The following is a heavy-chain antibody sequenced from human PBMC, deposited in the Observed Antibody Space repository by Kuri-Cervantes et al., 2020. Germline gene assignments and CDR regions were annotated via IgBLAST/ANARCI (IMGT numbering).Heavy chain of an antibody. J-gene: IGHJ2*01. D-gene: IGHD4-17*01. CDR3: ARDETSVTTSNWHFDL. Sequence: SETLSLTCTVSGGSISSTTHYWGWIRQSPGKGLEYIGSIGGIYYGGNTYYNPSLRSRVTISADTSKNQFSLKLTYVTTADTAMYYCARDETSVTTSNWHFDLWGRGTLVTVSS. V-gene: IGHV4-39*07. CDR2: IGGIYYGGNT. CDR1: GGSISSTTHY.